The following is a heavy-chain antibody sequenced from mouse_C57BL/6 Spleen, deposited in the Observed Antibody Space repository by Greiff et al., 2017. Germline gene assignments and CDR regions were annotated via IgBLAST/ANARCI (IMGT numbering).Heavy chain of an antibody. CDR2: IYPGDGDT. D-gene: IGHD1-1*01. Sequence: QVQLQQSGPELVKPGASVKISCKASGYAFSSSWMNWVKQRPGKGLEWIGRIYPGDGDTNYNGKFKGKATLTADTSSSTAYMQLSSLTSEYSAVYFCARAPITTGGARDYWGQGTSVTVSS. CDR1: GYAFSSSW. CDR3: ARAPITTGGARDY. J-gene: IGHJ4*01. V-gene: IGHV1-82*01.